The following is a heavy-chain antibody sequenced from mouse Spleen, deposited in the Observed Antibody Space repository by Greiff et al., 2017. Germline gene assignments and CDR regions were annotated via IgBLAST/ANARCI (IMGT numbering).Heavy chain of an antibody. J-gene: IGHJ2*01. CDR1: GYAFSSYW. D-gene: IGHD1-1*01. V-gene: IGHV1-80*01. Sequence: VQLQQSGAELVKPGASVKISCKASGYAFSSYWMNWVKQRPGKGLEWIGQIYPGDGDTNYNGKFKGKATLTADKSSSTAYMQLSSLTSEDSAVYFCARSRRGDYGSVDYWGQGTTLTVSS. CDR2: IYPGDGDT. CDR3: ARSRRGDYGSVDY.